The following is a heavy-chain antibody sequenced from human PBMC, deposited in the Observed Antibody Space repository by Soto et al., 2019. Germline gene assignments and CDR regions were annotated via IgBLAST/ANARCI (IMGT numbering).Heavy chain of an antibody. Sequence: TLSLTWTVSGGYISRGGYYWSWIRQHPGKGLEWIGYIYYSGSTYYNPSLKSRVTISVDTSKNQFSLKLSSVTAADTAVYYCARERVKCCSGGSCYYDDYWGQGPLVTVSS. CDR2: IYYSGST. CDR3: ARERVKCCSGGSCYYDDY. V-gene: IGHV4-31*02. D-gene: IGHD2-15*01. CDR1: GGYISRGGYY. J-gene: IGHJ4*02.